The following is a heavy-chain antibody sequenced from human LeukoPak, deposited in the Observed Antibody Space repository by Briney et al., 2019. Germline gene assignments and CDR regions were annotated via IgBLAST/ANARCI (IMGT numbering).Heavy chain of an antibody. CDR3: ARESSDYQFAGV. CDR2: ISTTSNTI. D-gene: IGHD4-11*01. V-gene: IGHV3-48*01. CDR1: GFTFSSYS. J-gene: IGHJ4*02. Sequence: GGSLRLSCAASGFTFSSYSMSWVRQAPGKGLQWISYISTTSNTIYYADSVKGRFTVSRDNAKHSLYLQLDRLRAEDTAVYFCARESSDYQFAGVWGQGTLITVST.